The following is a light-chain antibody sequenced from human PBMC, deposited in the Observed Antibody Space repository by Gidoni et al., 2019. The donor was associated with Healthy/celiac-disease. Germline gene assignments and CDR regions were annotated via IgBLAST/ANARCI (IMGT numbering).Light chain of an antibody. Sequence: SYELTPPLSVSVALGQTARITCGGNNIGSKNVYWNQKKPGQAPVLVIYRDSDRPAGIPERFFGSNSGNTATLTISRAQAGDEADYYCQVWDSSTGVFGTGTKVTVL. CDR2: RDS. V-gene: IGLV3-9*01. J-gene: IGLJ1*01. CDR3: QVWDSSTGV. CDR1: NIGSKN.